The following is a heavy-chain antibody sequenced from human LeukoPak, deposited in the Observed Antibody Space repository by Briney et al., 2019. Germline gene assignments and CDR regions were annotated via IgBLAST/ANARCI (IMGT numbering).Heavy chain of an antibody. J-gene: IGHJ4*02. Sequence: PSQTLSLTCAVYGGSFSGYYWSWIRQPPGKGLEWIGEINHSGSTNYNPSLKSRVTISVDTSKNQFSLKLSSVTAADTAVYYCARGGSSGWGRRYYFDYWGQGTLVTVSS. CDR3: ARGGSSGWGRRYYFDY. D-gene: IGHD6-19*01. CDR1: GGSFSGYY. CDR2: INHSGST. V-gene: IGHV4-34*01.